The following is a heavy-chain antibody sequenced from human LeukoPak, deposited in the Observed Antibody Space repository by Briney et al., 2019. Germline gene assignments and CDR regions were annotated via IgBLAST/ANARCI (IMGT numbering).Heavy chain of an antibody. V-gene: IGHV3-30*18. D-gene: IGHD1-1*01. J-gene: IGHJ4*02. Sequence: GGSLRLSCVASGFTFSSHGMHRVRQAPGKGLEWVAVISYDGNNKYYGDSVKGRFTISRDNSKNTLYLQMESLRVEDTAVYYCAKDRFATTGTFFDNWGQGTQVTVSS. CDR3: AKDRFATTGTFFDN. CDR2: ISYDGNNK. CDR1: GFTFSSHG.